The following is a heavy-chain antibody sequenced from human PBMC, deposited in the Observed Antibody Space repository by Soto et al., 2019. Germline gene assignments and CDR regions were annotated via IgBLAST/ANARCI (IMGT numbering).Heavy chain of an antibody. V-gene: IGHV3-23*01. CDR1: GFTFSSYP. Sequence: EVQLLESGGGLAQPGGSLRLSCAASGFTFSSYPMSWVRQAPGQGLEWVSGIVASGGITYYADSVKGRFTISRDNSKNSLYLKMNSLRAEDTAVYYCAKNSAATIRGGYDSWGQGTLVTVSS. D-gene: IGHD5-12*01. CDR2: IVASGGIT. J-gene: IGHJ4*02. CDR3: AKNSAATIRGGYDS.